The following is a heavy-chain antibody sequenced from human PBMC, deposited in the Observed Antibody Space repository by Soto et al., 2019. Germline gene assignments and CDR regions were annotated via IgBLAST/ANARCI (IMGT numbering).Heavy chain of an antibody. CDR1: GFTFSSYA. CDR3: AREGTISGMDV. CDR2: ISYDGSNK. V-gene: IGHV3-30-3*01. D-gene: IGHD3-10*01. J-gene: IGHJ6*02. Sequence: GGSLRLSCAASGFTFSSYAMHWVRQAPGKGLEWVAVISYDGSNKYYADSVKGRFTISRDNSKNTLYLQMNSLRAEDTAVYYCAREGTISGMDVWGQGTTVTVSS.